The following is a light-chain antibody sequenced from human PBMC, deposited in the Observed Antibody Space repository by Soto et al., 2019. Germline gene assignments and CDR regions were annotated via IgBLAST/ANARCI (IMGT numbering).Light chain of an antibody. CDR1: QGINNN. CDR3: QKYNSYSRT. V-gene: IGKV1D-8*03. Sequence: VIWRTQSPSLLSASTGDRVTINGRMSQGINNNLAWYQQKTGKATELLIYAASTLQSGVPSRFSGSGSGTEFTLNISSMQTDEFATYDCQKYNSYSRTFGQGTKVEIK. CDR2: AAS. J-gene: IGKJ1*01.